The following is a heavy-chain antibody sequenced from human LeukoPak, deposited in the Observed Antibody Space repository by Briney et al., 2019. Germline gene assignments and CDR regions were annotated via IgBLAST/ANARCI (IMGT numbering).Heavy chain of an antibody. Sequence: ASVKVSCKASGGTFSSYAISWVRQAPGQGLEWMGRIIPIFGIANYAQKFQGRVTITADKFTSTAYMELSSLRSEDTAVYYCATNYYDSSGYYGYFDYWGQGTLVTVSS. CDR2: IIPIFGIA. CDR3: ATNYYDSSGYYGYFDY. CDR1: GGTFSSYA. J-gene: IGHJ4*02. V-gene: IGHV1-69*04. D-gene: IGHD3-22*01.